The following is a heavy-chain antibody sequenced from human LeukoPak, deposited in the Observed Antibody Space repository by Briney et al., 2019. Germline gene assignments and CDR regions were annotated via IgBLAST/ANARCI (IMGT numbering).Heavy chain of an antibody. CDR2: INHGGIT. CDR1: GGSFSGYY. D-gene: IGHD3-10*01. Sequence: KASETLSLTCAVYGGSFSGYYWNWIRQPPGKGLEWIGEINHGGITNYNPSLKSRVTISVDTSKNQFSLKLSSVTAADTAVYYCARVKRVITLVWRVGRGYDYWGQGTLVTVSS. J-gene: IGHJ4*02. CDR3: ARVKRVITLVWRVGRGYDY. V-gene: IGHV4-34*01.